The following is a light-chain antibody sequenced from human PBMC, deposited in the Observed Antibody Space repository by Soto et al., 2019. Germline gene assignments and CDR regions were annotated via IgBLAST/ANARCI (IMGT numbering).Light chain of an antibody. Sequence: IRMTQSTSSFSASTGDRVTITCRASQGIISYLAWYQQKPGKAPKLLIYAASTLQSGVPSRFSGSGSGTDFTLTISCLQSEDFATYYCQQYYSYPRTFAQGTKV. V-gene: IGKV1-8*01. CDR1: QGIISY. CDR2: AAS. J-gene: IGKJ1*01. CDR3: QQYYSYPRT.